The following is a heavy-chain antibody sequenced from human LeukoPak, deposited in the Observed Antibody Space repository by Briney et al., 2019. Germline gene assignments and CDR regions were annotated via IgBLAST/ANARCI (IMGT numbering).Heavy chain of an antibody. J-gene: IGHJ5*02. CDR3: TREARAGNWFDP. CDR1: GYSFSDYY. Sequence: GASVKVSCKASGYSFSDYYIHWLRQAPGQGLEWMGCINPDSGSTNYAQSFQGRVTRTRDTSITTVYMELRRLRSDDTAVFYCTREARAGNWFDPWGQGTPVIVSS. CDR2: INPDSGST. D-gene: IGHD5-12*01. V-gene: IGHV1-2*02.